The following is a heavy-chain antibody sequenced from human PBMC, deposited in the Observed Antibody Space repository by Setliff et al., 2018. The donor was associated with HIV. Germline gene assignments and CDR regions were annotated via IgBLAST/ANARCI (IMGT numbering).Heavy chain of an antibody. CDR2: VYHSGST. Sequence: SETLSLTCTVSGGSISSDYWSWIRQPPGKGLEWIGYVYHSGSTNYNPSLKSRVTISVDTSKNQFSMKLRSVTAADTAVYYCTRLRSELGVFDYWVQGTLVTVSS. V-gene: IGHV4-59*08. J-gene: IGHJ4*02. D-gene: IGHD1-26*01. CDR1: GGSISSDY. CDR3: TRLRSELGVFDY.